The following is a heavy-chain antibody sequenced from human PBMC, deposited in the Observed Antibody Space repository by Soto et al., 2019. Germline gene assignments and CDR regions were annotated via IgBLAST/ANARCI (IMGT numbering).Heavy chain of an antibody. Sequence: QVQLVESGGDLLKPGGSLRLSFAASGYTFSDYYMRWIRQAPGKGLDWISCIDTSGTKRYYADSVKGRFTITRDNAKNSLYLEMNSLRDEVTAVYYCASHYDIWSGYLSTVDYWGQGTLVTVS. CDR2: IDTSGTKR. J-gene: IGHJ4*02. CDR3: ASHYDIWSGYLSTVDY. V-gene: IGHV3-11*01. CDR1: GYTFSDYY. D-gene: IGHD3-3*01.